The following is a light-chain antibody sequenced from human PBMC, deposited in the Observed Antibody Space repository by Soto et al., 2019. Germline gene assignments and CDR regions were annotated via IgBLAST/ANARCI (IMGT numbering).Light chain of an antibody. CDR1: QSVTSSY. Sequence: EIVLTQSPGTLSLSPGERATLTCRASQSVTSSYLAWYQQKLGQAPRLLIYGASSRPTGIPDRLSGSGSGTDFTLTISRLEPEDFAVYYCHQYGSAPWTFGQGTKVEIK. J-gene: IGKJ1*01. CDR2: GAS. V-gene: IGKV3-20*01. CDR3: HQYGSAPWT.